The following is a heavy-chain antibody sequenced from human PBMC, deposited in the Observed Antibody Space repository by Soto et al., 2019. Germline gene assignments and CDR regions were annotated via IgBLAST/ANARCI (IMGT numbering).Heavy chain of an antibody. CDR1: GFTFSSYG. J-gene: IGHJ4*02. Sequence: GGSLRLSCAASGFTFSSYGMHWVRQAPGKGLEWAAVIWYDGSNKYYADSVKGRFTISRDNSKNTLYLQMNSLRAEDTAVYYCARDMGSYGFFDYWGQGTLVTVSS. V-gene: IGHV3-33*01. CDR2: IWYDGSNK. D-gene: IGHD5-18*01. CDR3: ARDMGSYGFFDY.